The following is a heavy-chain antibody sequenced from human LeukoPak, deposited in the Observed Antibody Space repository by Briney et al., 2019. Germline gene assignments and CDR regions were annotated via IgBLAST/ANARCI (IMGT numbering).Heavy chain of an antibody. V-gene: IGHV4-59*02. CDR3: ARLLNNDNAGDADSFDM. Sequence: SETVSLTCTVSVGSVSGHYWSWIRQPPGKGLEGIAFVHYTGTTRYNPSLQSRVTISADTSKNQFSLKLTSVTAADAAVYYCARLLNNDNAGDADSFDMWGQGTMVTVSS. D-gene: IGHD2-21*01. CDR2: VHYTGTT. J-gene: IGHJ3*02. CDR1: VGSVSGHY.